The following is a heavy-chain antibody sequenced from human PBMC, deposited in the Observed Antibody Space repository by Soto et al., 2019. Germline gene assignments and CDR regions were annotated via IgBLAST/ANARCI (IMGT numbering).Heavy chain of an antibody. CDR2: ISGSGGTT. Sequence: EVQLLESGGGLVQPGGSLRLSCAASGSTFYSYAMTWVRQAPGKGLEWLSSISGSGGTTYYADSVKGRFTISRDSSKNTLYLQMNSLRTEDTAVYYCAKAHSFVELTPFDYWGQGSLVTVSS. CDR1: GSTFYSYA. V-gene: IGHV3-23*01. J-gene: IGHJ4*02. D-gene: IGHD1-7*01. CDR3: AKAHSFVELTPFDY.